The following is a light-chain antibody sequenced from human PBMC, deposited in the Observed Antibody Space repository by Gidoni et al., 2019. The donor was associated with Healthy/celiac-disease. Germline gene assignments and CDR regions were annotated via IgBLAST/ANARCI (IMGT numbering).Light chain of an antibody. J-gene: IGKJ4*01. V-gene: IGKV3-11*01. CDR3: QQRSNWPLT. CDR2: AAS. CDR1: TSVSSY. Sequence: IVLTQSPATLSLSPGERATLSCSASTSVSSYLAWYQQKPGQAPRLLIYAASNRATGIPARFSGSGSGTDFPLTISSLEPEDFAVYYCQQRSNWPLTFGGGTKVEIK.